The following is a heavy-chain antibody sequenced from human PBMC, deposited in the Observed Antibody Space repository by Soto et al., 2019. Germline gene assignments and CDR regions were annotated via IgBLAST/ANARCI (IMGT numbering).Heavy chain of an antibody. CDR2: ISSSSSYI. V-gene: IGHV3-21*01. CDR1: GFTFSSYS. CDR3: ARVGDIWPDDIVLDY. J-gene: IGHJ4*02. D-gene: IGHD2-8*01. Sequence: GGSLRLSCAASGFTFSSYSMNWVRQAPGKGLEWVSSISSSSSYIYYADSVKGRFTISRDNAKNSLYLQMNSLRAEDTAVYYCARVGDIWPDDIVLDYWGQGTLVTVSS.